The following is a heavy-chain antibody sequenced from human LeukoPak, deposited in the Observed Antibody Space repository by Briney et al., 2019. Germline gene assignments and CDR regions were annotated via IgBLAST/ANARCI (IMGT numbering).Heavy chain of an antibody. CDR1: GFTFDDYG. CDR2: INWNGGST. J-gene: IGHJ6*03. V-gene: IGHV3-20*04. D-gene: IGHD2-2*02. Sequence: PGGSLRLSCAASGFTFDDYGVTWVRQAPGEGLEWVSGINWNGGSTGYADSVKGRFTISRDNAKNSLYLQMNSLRAEDTALYYCARPYTSSYYYYMDVWGKGTTVTISS. CDR3: ARPYTSSYYYYMDV.